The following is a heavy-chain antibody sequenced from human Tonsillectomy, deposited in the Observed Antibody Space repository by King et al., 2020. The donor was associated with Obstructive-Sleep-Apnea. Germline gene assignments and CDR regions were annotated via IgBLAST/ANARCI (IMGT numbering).Heavy chain of an antibody. CDR3: AREIGDYGGNGGIRAFDV. D-gene: IGHD4-23*01. Sequence: VQLVESGGGLVQPGRSLRLSCAASGFTVGNNYMSWVRQAPGKGLEWVSVVYSGGNTYYVDSVKGRFTISRDISKNTVYLQMNSLRAEDTAVYYCAREIGDYGGNGGIRAFDVWGQGTMVTVSS. CDR2: VYSGGNT. CDR1: GFTVGNNY. V-gene: IGHV3-66*01. J-gene: IGHJ3*01.